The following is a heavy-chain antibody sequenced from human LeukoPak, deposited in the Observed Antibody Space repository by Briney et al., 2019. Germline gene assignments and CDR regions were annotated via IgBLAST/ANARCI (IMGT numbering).Heavy chain of an antibody. CDR2: IFYSGST. CDR3: AGGYSYGYPPGN. Sequence: SETLSLTCTVSGGSISTSSYYWGWVRQPPGKGLEWIGNIFYSGSTYYSPSLKSRVTISLDTSRNQFSLKLSSVTAADTAVYYCAGGYSYGYPPGNWGQGTLVTVSS. D-gene: IGHD5-18*01. CDR1: GGSISTSSYY. J-gene: IGHJ4*02. V-gene: IGHV4-39*07.